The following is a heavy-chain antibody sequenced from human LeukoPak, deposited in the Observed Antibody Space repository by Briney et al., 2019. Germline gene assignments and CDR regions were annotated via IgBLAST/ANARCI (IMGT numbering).Heavy chain of an antibody. CDR1: GFTFSSYG. Sequence: GGSLRLSCAASGFTFSSYGMHWVRQAPGKGLEWVAFIRYDGSNKYYADSVKGRFTISRDNSKNTLYLQMNSLKTEDTAVYYCIWPWVTGYWGQGTLVTVSS. D-gene: IGHD5-18*01. V-gene: IGHV3-30*02. CDR2: IRYDGSNK. J-gene: IGHJ4*02. CDR3: IWPWVTGY.